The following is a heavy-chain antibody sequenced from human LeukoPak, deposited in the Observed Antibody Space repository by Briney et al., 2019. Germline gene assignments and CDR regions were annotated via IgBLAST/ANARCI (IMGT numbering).Heavy chain of an antibody. CDR2: ISGSGGST. J-gene: IGHJ4*02. D-gene: IGHD5-18*01. CDR1: GFTFSSYA. Sequence: GGSLRLSCAASGFTFSSYAMSWVRQAPGKGLAWVSAISGSGGSTYYADSVKGRFTISRDNSKNTLYLQMNSLRAEDTAVYYCAKDRYSYGWDYYFDYWGQGTLVTVSS. CDR3: AKDRYSYGWDYYFDY. V-gene: IGHV3-23*01.